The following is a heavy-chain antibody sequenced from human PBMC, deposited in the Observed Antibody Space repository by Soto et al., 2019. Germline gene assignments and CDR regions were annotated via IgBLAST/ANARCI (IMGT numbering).Heavy chain of an antibody. CDR2: ISSSNSYI. Sequence: EVQLVESGGGLVKPGGSLRLSCAASGFTFSSYSMNWVRQAPGKGLEWVSFISSSNSYIYYADSVKGRFTISRDNAKDSLYLQMNSLGADDTAVYYCATGIATRPPGDYWGQGTLVTVSS. J-gene: IGHJ4*02. CDR1: GFTFSSYS. CDR3: ATGIATRPPGDY. V-gene: IGHV3-21*01. D-gene: IGHD2-15*01.